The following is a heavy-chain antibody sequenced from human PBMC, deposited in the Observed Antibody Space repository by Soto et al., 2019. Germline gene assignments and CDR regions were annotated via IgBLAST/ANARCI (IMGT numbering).Heavy chain of an antibody. CDR1: GGSISGYY. D-gene: IGHD2-15*01. V-gene: IGHV4-59*12. CDR3: ARDCSGGSCYSGNYYHYGMDV. CDR2: IYYSGSS. J-gene: IGHJ6*02. Sequence: PSETLSLTCTVSGGSISGYYWSWIRQPPGKGLEWIAYIYYSGSSNSNPSLKSRVTISVDTSKNQFSLKLSSVTAADTAVYYCARDCSGGSCYSGNYYHYGMDVWGQGTTVTVSS.